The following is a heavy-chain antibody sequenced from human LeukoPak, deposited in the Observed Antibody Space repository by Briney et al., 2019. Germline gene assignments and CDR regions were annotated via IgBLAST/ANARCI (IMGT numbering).Heavy chain of an antibody. D-gene: IGHD4/OR15-4a*01. CDR2: IKKDGSEK. Sequence: GGSLRLSCAASEFTFSDHWMTWVRRAPGKGLEWVADIKKDGSEKNQVESVKGRFTISRDNAKNSLYLQMNSLRAEDTAVYYCARGPAYGVRSDFLDFWGQGILVAVSS. CDR1: EFTFSDHW. V-gene: IGHV3-7*01. CDR3: ARGPAYGVRSDFLDF. J-gene: IGHJ4*02.